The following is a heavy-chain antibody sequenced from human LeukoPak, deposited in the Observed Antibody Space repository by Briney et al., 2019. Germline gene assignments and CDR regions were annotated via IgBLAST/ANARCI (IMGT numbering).Heavy chain of an antibody. D-gene: IGHD1-1*01. CDR1: GGSISSSSYY. CDR2: TYYRGTT. Sequence: ETLXXXCTVSGGSISSSSYYWGWVRQPRGRGREWIVSTYYRGTTYDNPSLKSRVTISVDTSKNKFSLQLSSVTAAATAVYYCARDWNRYAYWGQGTLVTVSS. J-gene: IGHJ4*02. V-gene: IGHV4-39*07. CDR3: ARDWNRYAY.